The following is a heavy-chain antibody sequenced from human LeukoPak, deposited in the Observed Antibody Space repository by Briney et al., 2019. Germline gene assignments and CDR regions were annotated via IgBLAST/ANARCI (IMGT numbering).Heavy chain of an antibody. CDR2: INPNTGET. Sequence: ATVKVSCKASGYTFTGYYMHWLRQAPGQGLEWMGWINPNTGETNSAQEFQGRVTMTRDTTINTAYMELTRLTSDDTAVYYCASYPRYSSTPPFDYWAREPWSPSPQ. CDR3: ASYPRYSSTPPFDY. J-gene: IGHJ4*02. CDR1: GYTFTGYY. V-gene: IGHV1-2*02. D-gene: IGHD2-2*01.